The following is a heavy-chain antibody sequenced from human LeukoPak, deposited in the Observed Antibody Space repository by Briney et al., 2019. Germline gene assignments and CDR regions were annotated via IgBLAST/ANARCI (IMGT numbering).Heavy chain of an antibody. D-gene: IGHD2-2*01. V-gene: IGHV4-59*12. CDR1: GGSISSYY. CDR3: ARGDIVVVPAAMDYYYYMDV. J-gene: IGHJ6*03. Sequence: PSETLSLTCTVSGGSISSYYWSWIRQPPGKGLEWIGYIYYSGSTNYNPSLKSRVTISVDTSKNQFSLKLSSVTAADTAVYYCARGDIVVVPAAMDYYYYMDVWGKGTTVTVSS. CDR2: IYYSGST.